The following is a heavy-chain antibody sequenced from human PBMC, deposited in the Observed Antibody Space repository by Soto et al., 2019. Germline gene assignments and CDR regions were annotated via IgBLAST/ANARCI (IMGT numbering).Heavy chain of an antibody. D-gene: IGHD3-10*01. CDR1: GFSRSTSGVS. Sequence: QITLKESGPTLVKPTQTHTLTCIFSGFSRSTSGVSVSWIRHHPGKALEWLALIYWDDDKRYSPSLKSRITIIKDTSKNQVVLTMTNMDPVDTATYYLVHRRSGGSGTFFDYWGQGTLVNVSS. CDR3: VHRRSGGSGTFFDY. J-gene: IGHJ4*02. CDR2: IYWDDDK. V-gene: IGHV2-5*02.